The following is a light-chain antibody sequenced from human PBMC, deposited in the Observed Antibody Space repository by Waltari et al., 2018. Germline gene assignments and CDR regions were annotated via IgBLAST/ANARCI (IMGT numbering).Light chain of an antibody. J-gene: IGKJ1*01. CDR2: EAS. CDR3: QQSYSMPRT. V-gene: IGKV1-5*03. Sequence: DIQMTQSPSTLSASVGDKVSITFRASQSIRSWLAWYQRKPGKAPKLLIYEASTLESGVPSRFSGSGSGTEFTLVISSLQPEDFASYHCQQSYSMPRTFGQGTKVEIK. CDR1: QSIRSW.